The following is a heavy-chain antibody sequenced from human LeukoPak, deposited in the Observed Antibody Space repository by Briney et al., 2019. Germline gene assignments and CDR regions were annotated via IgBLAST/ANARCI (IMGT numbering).Heavy chain of an antibody. J-gene: IGHJ4*02. CDR3: ARVGEGASYVWGPFDY. CDR1: GGTFSSYA. D-gene: IGHD3-16*01. Sequence: SVKVSCKASGGTFSSYAISWVRQAPGQGLEWMGGIIPIFGTANYAQKFQGRVTITADESTNTAYMELSSLRSEDTAVYYCARVGEGASYVWGPFDYWGQGTLVTVSS. V-gene: IGHV1-69*13. CDR2: IIPIFGTA.